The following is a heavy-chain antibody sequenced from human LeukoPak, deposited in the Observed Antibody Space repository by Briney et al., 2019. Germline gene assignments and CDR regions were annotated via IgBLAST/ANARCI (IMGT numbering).Heavy chain of an antibody. CDR1: GGSISSSSYY. CDR2: IYYSGST. Sequence: SETLSLTCTVSGGSISSSSYYWGWIRQPPGKGLEWIGSIYYSGSTYYNPSLKSRVTISVDTSKNQFSLKLSSVTAADTAVYYCARGRGDYVCGSYRPNWFDPWGQGTLVTVSS. V-gene: IGHV4-39*01. J-gene: IGHJ5*02. D-gene: IGHD3-16*02. CDR3: ARGRGDYVCGSYRPNWFDP.